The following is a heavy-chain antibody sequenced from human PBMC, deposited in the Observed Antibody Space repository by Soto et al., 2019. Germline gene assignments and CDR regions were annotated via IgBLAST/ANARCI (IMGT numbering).Heavy chain of an antibody. D-gene: IGHD2-2*01. CDR1: GYTFTTFW. V-gene: IGHV5-10-1*01. J-gene: IGHJ5*02. Sequence: GESLKISCTGFGYTFTTFWMSWVRQMPGKGLEWMGRIDPGDTYATYSPAFQGHVTISADKATSTAYLQWSSLKASDTAMYFCARIYCTTTTCDSWFDPWGQGTLVTVS. CDR3: ARIYCTTTTCDSWFDP. CDR2: IDPGDTYA.